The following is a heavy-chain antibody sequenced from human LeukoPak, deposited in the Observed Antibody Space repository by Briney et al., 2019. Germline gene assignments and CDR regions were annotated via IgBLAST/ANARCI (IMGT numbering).Heavy chain of an antibody. Sequence: GASVKVSCKASGYTFTSYDFNWVRQATGQGLEWVGGMNPNSGNTSYAQKFQGRVTMTRNTSISTAYMELSSLRSEGTAVYYCARVPYYESIGYYYEPFDYWGQGTLVTVSS. CDR1: GYTFTSYD. CDR2: MNPNSGNT. V-gene: IGHV1-8*01. J-gene: IGHJ4*02. CDR3: ARVPYYESIGYYYEPFDY. D-gene: IGHD3-22*01.